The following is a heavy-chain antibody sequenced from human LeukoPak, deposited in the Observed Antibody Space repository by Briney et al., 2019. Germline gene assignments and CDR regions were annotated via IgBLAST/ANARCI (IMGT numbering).Heavy chain of an antibody. CDR3: ARYRQWLFPDY. CDR1: GFTLSDHY. CDR2: ISSSNGYT. Sequence: PGGALRPSLAAPGFTLSDHYMSWSPPAPGEGLEWVSYISSSNGYTNYADSVKGRFTISRDNAKNSLYLQMNSLRAEDTAVYYCARYRQWLFPDYWGQGTLVTVSS. J-gene: IGHJ4*02. D-gene: IGHD6-19*01. V-gene: IGHV3-11*06.